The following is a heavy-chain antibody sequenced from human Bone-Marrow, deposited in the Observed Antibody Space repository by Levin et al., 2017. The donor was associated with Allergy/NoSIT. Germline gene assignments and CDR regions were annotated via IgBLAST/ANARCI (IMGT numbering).Heavy chain of an antibody. V-gene: IGHV3-30*18. CDR1: GFTFSSYG. J-gene: IGHJ6*02. CDR2: ISYDGSNK. D-gene: IGHD5-18*01. Sequence: AGGSLRLSCAASGFTFSSYGMHWVRQAPGKGLEWVAVISYDGSNKYYADSVKGRFTISRDNSKNTLYLQMNSLRAEDTAVYYCAKSDRQAMDDYYYYYGMDVWGQGTTVTVSS. CDR3: AKSDRQAMDDYYYYYGMDV.